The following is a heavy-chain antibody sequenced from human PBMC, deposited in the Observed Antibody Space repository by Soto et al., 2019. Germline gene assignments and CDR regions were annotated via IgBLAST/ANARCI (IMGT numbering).Heavy chain of an antibody. CDR2: ISGSGGST. J-gene: IGHJ5*02. V-gene: IGHV3-23*01. CDR3: AKETNYGYSPYNWFDP. Sequence: EVQLLESGGGLVQPGGSLRLSCAASGFTFSSYAMSWVRQAPGKGLEWVSAISGSGGSTYYADSVKGRFTISRDNSKNTLYLQMNSLRAEDTAVYYCAKETNYGYSPYNWFDPWGQGTLVTVSS. CDR1: GFTFSSYA. D-gene: IGHD5-18*01.